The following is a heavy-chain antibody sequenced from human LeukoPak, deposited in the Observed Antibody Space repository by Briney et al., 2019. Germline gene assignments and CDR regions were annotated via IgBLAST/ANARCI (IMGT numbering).Heavy chain of an antibody. CDR2: ISSSSSYI. CDR3: AREKPALTYYYDSSGYYYFDY. D-gene: IGHD3-22*01. V-gene: IGHV3-21*01. CDR1: GFTFSSYS. J-gene: IGHJ4*02. Sequence: AGGSLRLSCAASGFTFSSYSMNWVRQAPGKGLEWVSSISSSSSYIYYADSVKGRFTISRDNAKNSLYLQMNSLRAEDTAVYYCAREKPALTYYYDSSGYYYFDYWGQGTLVTVSS.